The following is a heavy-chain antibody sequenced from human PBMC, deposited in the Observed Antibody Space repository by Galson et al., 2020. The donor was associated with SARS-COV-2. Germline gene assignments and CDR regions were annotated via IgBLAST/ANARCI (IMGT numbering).Heavy chain of an antibody. CDR2: IYHSGST. J-gene: IGHJ5*02. D-gene: IGHD1-26*01. V-gene: IGHV4-4*02. CDR3: ARGPLVGANNWFDP. Sequence: TSQTLSLTCAVSAGSISSSNWWSWVRQPPGKGLEWIGEIYHSGSTNYNTSLKSRVTISVDKSKNRFSLKLSSVTAADTAVYYWARGPLVGANNWFDPWGQGKLVTVAS. CDR1: AGSISSSNW.